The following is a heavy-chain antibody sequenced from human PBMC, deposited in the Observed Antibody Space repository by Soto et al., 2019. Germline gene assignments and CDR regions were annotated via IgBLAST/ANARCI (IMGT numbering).Heavy chain of an antibody. CDR2: IKSKTDGGTT. Sequence: GGSLRLSCAASGFTFSNAWMSWVRQAPGKGLEWVGRIKSKTDGGTTDYAAPVKGRFTIPRDDSKNTLYLQMNSLKTEDTAVYYCTTYAPKDIVVVPAAMQEGYFDYWGQGTLVTVSS. J-gene: IGHJ4*02. CDR1: GFTFSNAW. D-gene: IGHD2-2*01. CDR3: TTYAPKDIVVVPAAMQEGYFDY. V-gene: IGHV3-15*01.